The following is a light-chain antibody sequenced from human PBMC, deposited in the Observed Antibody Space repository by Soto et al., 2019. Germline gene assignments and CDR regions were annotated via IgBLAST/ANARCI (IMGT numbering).Light chain of an antibody. V-gene: IGKV3-20*01. CDR2: DAS. Sequence: EIVLTQSPGTLSLSPGERATLSCRASQSVSSSYLAWYQQKPGQAPRLLIYDASSRATGIPDWFTGSGSGTDITVTISRLEPEDFAVFYCHQYGSSPQTFGQGTKVEIK. CDR3: HQYGSSPQT. J-gene: IGKJ1*01. CDR1: QSVSSSY.